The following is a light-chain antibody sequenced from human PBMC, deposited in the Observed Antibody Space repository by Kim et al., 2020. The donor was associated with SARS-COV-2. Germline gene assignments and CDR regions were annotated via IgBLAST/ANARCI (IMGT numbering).Light chain of an antibody. V-gene: IGKV2-28*01. Sequence: PASISCRSSQSLLHSNGYTYLDWYLQKPGQSPQLLIYLGSNRASGVPDRFSASESGTDFTLKISRVEAEDVGVYYCMQAVQTPWTFGQGTKVEIK. J-gene: IGKJ1*01. CDR3: MQAVQTPWT. CDR2: LGS. CDR1: QSLLHSNGYTY.